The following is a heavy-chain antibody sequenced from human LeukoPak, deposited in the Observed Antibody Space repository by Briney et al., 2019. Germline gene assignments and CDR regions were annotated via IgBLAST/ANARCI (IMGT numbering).Heavy chain of an antibody. J-gene: IGHJ1*01. CDR1: GFTFSSYS. Sequence: PGGSLRLSCAASGFTFSSYSMNWVRQVPGKGLEWVSSISSSSSYIYYADSVKGRFTISRDNAKNSLYLQMNSLRAEDTAVYYCATCSGGDCYSILRYFQHWGQGTLVTVSS. CDR3: ATCSGGDCYSILRYFQH. CDR2: ISSSSSYI. D-gene: IGHD2-21*02. V-gene: IGHV3-21*01.